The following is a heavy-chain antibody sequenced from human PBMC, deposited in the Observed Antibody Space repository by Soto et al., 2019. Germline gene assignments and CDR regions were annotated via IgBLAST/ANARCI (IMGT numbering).Heavy chain of an antibody. J-gene: IGHJ5*02. CDR1: GFTFSSYS. D-gene: IGHD4-17*01. CDR3: ARVQDYGDYGWFDP. V-gene: IGHV3-21*01. CDR2: FSSSSSYI. Sequence: PGGSLRLSCAASGFTFSSYSMNWVRQAPGKGLEWVSSFSSSSSYIYYADSVKGRFTISRDNAKNSLYLQMNSLRAEDTAVYYCARVQDYGDYGWFDPWGQGTLVTVSS.